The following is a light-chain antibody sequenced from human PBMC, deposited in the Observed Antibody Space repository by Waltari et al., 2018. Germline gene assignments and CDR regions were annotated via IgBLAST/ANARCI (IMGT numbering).Light chain of an antibody. CDR3: CSYIGSNMLV. V-gene: IGLV2-23*02. Sequence: QSALTQPASVSGSPGQSSTISCTGTGNDIGSYNLLSWYQQHPGQAPRLIIYEVTKRPAGVSSRFSGSKSGNTASLTISGLQAEDEAKYFCCSYIGSNMLVFGGGTNLTV. CDR2: EVT. J-gene: IGLJ3*02. CDR1: GNDIGSYNL.